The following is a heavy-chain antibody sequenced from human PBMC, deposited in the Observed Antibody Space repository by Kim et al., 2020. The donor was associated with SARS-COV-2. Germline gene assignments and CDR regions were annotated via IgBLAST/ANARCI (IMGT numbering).Heavy chain of an antibody. Sequence: SETLSLTCSVSGGSISSGGYYWSWIHQHPGKGLEWIGFIYSSGSTYYSPSLESRVSISVDTSKNQFSLKLSSVSPADTAVYYCARDQHTLVRVPYGMDVWGPGTTVIVSS. D-gene: IGHD3-10*01. CDR3: ARDQHTLVRVPYGMDV. CDR1: GGSISSGGYY. J-gene: IGHJ6*02. CDR2: IYSSGST. V-gene: IGHV4-31*03.